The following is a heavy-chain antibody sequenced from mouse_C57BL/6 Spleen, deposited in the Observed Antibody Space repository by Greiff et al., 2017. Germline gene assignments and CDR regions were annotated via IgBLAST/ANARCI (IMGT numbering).Heavy chain of an antibody. J-gene: IGHJ2*01. Sequence: VQLQQSGPELVKPGASVKISCKASGYAFSSSWMNWVKQRPGTGLEWIGRIYPGDGDTNYNGKFKGKATLTADKSSSTAYMQLSSLTSEDSAVYFCARRTTGGFDYWGQGTTLTVSS. V-gene: IGHV1-82*01. CDR3: ARRTTGGFDY. CDR1: GYAFSSSW. CDR2: IYPGDGDT. D-gene: IGHD1-1*01.